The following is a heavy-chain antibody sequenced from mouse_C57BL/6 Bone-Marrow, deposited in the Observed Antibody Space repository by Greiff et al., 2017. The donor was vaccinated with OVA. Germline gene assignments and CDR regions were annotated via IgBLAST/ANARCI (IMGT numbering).Heavy chain of an antibody. CDR1: GFTFTDYG. Sequence: DVHLVESGGGLVKPGGSLKLSCAASGFTFTDYGMHWVRQAPEKGLEWVAYISSGSSTIYYADTVKGRFTISRDTAKNTLYLKMTSLRTEDTAMYYDAGRLLWLRADYYAMDYWGQGTSVTVSS. V-gene: IGHV5-17*01. D-gene: IGHD2-2*01. CDR3: AGRLLWLRADYYAMDY. CDR2: ISSGSSTI. J-gene: IGHJ4*01.